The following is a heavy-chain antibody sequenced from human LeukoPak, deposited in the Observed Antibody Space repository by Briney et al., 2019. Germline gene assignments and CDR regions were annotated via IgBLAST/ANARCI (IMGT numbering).Heavy chain of an antibody. Sequence: GGSLRLSCAASGFTFSSYALHWVRQAPGKGLESFSAIGSDGGSTYYANSVKGRFTISRDNSKNTLYLQMGSLRAEDMAVYYCARVGGTLRRHDAFDIWGQGTLVTVSS. J-gene: IGHJ3*02. CDR2: IGSDGGST. D-gene: IGHD3-16*01. CDR1: GFTFSSYA. CDR3: ARVGGTLRRHDAFDI. V-gene: IGHV3-64*01.